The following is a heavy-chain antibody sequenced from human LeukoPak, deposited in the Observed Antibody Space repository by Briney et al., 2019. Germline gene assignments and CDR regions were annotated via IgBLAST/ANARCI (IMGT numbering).Heavy chain of an antibody. Sequence: GGSLRLSCAASGFTFSSYSMNWVRQAPGKGLEWVSSISSSSSYIYYADSVKGRFTISRDNAKNSLYLQMNSLRAEDTALYYCARGGPTGALDYWGQGTLVTVSS. V-gene: IGHV3-21*01. CDR2: ISSSSSYI. J-gene: IGHJ4*02. CDR3: ARGGPTGALDY. CDR1: GFTFSSYS. D-gene: IGHD7-27*01.